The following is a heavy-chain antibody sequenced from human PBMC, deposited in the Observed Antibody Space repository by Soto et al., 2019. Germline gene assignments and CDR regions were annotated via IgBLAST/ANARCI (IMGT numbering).Heavy chain of an antibody. Sequence: QVHLVESGGGVVPPGVSLRVSCEVSGFTFSSYNMHWVRQAPGEGLEWVAVISFDGANTFYADSVKGRFTISRDISRNTLFLQMSRLRTEDTAVYFCARDGYNRGGFDHWGQGTLVSVSA. CDR2: ISFDGANT. V-gene: IGHV3-30-3*01. J-gene: IGHJ4*02. CDR1: GFTFSSYN. D-gene: IGHD6-25*01. CDR3: ARDGYNRGGFDH.